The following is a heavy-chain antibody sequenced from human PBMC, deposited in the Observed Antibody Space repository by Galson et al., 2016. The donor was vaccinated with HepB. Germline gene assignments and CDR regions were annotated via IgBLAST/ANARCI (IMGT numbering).Heavy chain of an antibody. Sequence: SVKVSCKASGYTFTSYNINWVRQATGQGLEWMGWMNPNTGDTDYAQKFQGRVTMTRDMSISTAYLDLTSDDTAVYFCARGTVGAVDYWGQGTLVTVSS. CDR3: ARGTVGAVDY. D-gene: IGHD1-26*01. CDR2: MNPNTGDT. J-gene: IGHJ4*02. CDR1: GYTFTSYN. V-gene: IGHV1-8*01.